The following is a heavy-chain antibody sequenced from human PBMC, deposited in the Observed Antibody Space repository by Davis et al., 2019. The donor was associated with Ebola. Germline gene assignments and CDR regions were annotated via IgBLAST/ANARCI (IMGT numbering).Heavy chain of an antibody. D-gene: IGHD1-26*01. CDR2: ISWDGGRT. V-gene: IGHV3-43*01. J-gene: IGHJ4*02. CDR3: AREGGGSIDY. CDR1: GFSFGDHA. Sequence: GGSLRLSCAAAGFSFGDHAMHWVRQAPGKGLEWVSLISWDGGRTYYADSMKGRFTASRDNSKNSLYLQMHSLGIEDTAFYYCAREGGGSIDYWGQGTLVTVSS.